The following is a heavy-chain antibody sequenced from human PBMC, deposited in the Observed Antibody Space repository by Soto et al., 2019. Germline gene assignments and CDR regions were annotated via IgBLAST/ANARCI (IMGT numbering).Heavy chain of an antibody. CDR1: GGTFSSYT. Sequence: QVQLVQSGAEVKKPGSSVKVSCKASGGTFSSYTISWVRQAPGQGLEWMGRIIPILGIASYAQKFQGRVTITAAKPTSTGYMELSTLRSEDTAVYYGASSYSSSPFDYWGQGTLVTVSS. CDR3: ASSYSSSPFDY. CDR2: IIPILGIA. J-gene: IGHJ4*02. V-gene: IGHV1-69*02. D-gene: IGHD6-13*01.